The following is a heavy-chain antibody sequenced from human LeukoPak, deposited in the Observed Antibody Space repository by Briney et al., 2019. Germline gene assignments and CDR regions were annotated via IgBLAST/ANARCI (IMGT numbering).Heavy chain of an antibody. CDR2: ISTSSSYI. CDR3: AKGGASIYVSSGYGDY. D-gene: IGHD3-22*01. Sequence: GGSLRLSCAASGFTFSSYNMKWVRQAPGKGLEWVSSISTSSSYIYYADSVKGRFTISRDNSKNTLYLQMNSLRAEDTAVYYCAKGGASIYVSSGYGDYWGQGTLVTVSS. CDR1: GFTFSSYN. J-gene: IGHJ4*02. V-gene: IGHV3-21*01.